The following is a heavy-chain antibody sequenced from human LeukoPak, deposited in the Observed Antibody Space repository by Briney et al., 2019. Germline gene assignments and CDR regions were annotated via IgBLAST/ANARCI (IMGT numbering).Heavy chain of an antibody. J-gene: IGHJ5*02. CDR3: ARDWYYHGSGISRAHGFDP. CDR2: ICTSGST. D-gene: IGHD3-10*01. Sequence: PSETLSLTCTVSGGSISSYYWSWIRQPAGKGLEWIGRICTSGSTNYNPSLKSRVTMSVDTSKNQFSLKLSSVTAADTAVYYCARDWYYHGSGISRAHGFDPWGQGTLVTVSS. CDR1: GGSISSYY. V-gene: IGHV4-4*07.